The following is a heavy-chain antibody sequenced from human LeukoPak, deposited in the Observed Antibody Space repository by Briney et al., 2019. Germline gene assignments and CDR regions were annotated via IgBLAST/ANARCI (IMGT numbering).Heavy chain of an antibody. CDR1: GYSISSGYY. CDR2: IYHSGST. V-gene: IGHV4-38-2*02. CDR3: ARGLVGATTLYYYYYYMDV. Sequence: SETLSLTCTVSGYSISSGYYWGWIRQPPGKGLEWIGSIYHSGSTYYNPSLKSRVTISVDTSKNQFSLKLSSVTAADTAVYYCARGLVGATTLYYYYYYMDVWGKGTTVTISS. J-gene: IGHJ6*03. D-gene: IGHD1-26*01.